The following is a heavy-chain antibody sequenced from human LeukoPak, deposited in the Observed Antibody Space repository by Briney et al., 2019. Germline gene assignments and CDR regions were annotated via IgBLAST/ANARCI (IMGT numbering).Heavy chain of an antibody. Sequence: ASVKVSCKASGYTFTSYGISWVRQAPGQGLEWMGWISAYNGNTNYAQKLQGRVTMTTDTSTSTAYMELRSLRSDDTAVYYCARAGLYCSGGSCYIPKVWFDPWGQGTLVTVSS. CDR1: GYTFTSYG. D-gene: IGHD2-15*01. CDR2: ISAYNGNT. V-gene: IGHV1-18*01. J-gene: IGHJ5*02. CDR3: ARAGLYCSGGSCYIPKVWFDP.